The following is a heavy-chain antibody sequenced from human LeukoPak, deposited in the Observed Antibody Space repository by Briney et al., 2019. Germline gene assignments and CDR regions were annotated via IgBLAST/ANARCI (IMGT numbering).Heavy chain of an antibody. Sequence: KPSETLSLTCSVSDGSIGTYYWSWIRQSPGQGLEWIGNIYYRGDINYNPSLKSRVIISIDTSKNQFSLKVTSLTAADTAVYYCATNKDWAEADWGQGTLVIVSS. CDR2: IYYRGDI. V-gene: IGHV4-59*03. D-gene: IGHD3/OR15-3a*01. CDR3: ATNKDWAEAD. CDR1: DGSIGTYY. J-gene: IGHJ4*02.